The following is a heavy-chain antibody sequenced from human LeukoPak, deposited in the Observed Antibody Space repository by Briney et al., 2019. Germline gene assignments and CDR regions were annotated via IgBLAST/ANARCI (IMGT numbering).Heavy chain of an antibody. CDR3: AKDRDVVVVATYYYYYGMDV. CDR1: GFTFSSYG. J-gene: IGHJ6*02. D-gene: IGHD2-15*01. V-gene: IGHV3-30*18. Sequence: GGSLRLSCAASGFTFSSYGMHWVRQAPGKGLEWVAVISYDGSNKYYADSVKGRFTISRDNSKNTLYLQMNSLRAEDTAVHYCAKDRDVVVVATYYYYYGMDVWGQGTTVTVSS. CDR2: ISYDGSNK.